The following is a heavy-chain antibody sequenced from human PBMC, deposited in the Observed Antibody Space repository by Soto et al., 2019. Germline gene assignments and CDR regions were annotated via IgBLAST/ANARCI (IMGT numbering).Heavy chain of an antibody. CDR3: ASLGGSYAVPHFDY. D-gene: IGHD1-26*01. J-gene: IGHJ4*02. V-gene: IGHV4-59*08. Sequence: WTWIRQPPGKGLEWMGYIYYSGTTTNYNPSLKSRVTLSVDTSKTQFSLKLSSVTAADTAVYYCASLGGSYAVPHFDYWGQGTLVTVSS. CDR2: IYYSGTT.